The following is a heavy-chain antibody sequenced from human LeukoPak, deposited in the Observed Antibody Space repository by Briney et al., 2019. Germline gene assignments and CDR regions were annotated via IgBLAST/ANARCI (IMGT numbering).Heavy chain of an antibody. CDR3: ARDPVTGFDY. V-gene: IGHV1-69*05. CDR1: GCTFSCYA. Sequence: SVKVSCKASGCTFSCYAINWVRQPPGQGLEWMGRIISIFGTANYAQKFQGRVTITTDESTSTAYMEMSSLRSGDTAVYYCARDPVTGFDYWGQGTLVTVSS. D-gene: IGHD2-21*02. J-gene: IGHJ4*02. CDR2: IISIFGTA.